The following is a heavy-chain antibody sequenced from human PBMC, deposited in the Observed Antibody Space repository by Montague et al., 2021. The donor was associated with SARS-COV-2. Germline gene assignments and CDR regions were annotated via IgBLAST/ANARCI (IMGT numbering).Heavy chain of an antibody. CDR3: ARVQGITMIVVVIGACDI. V-gene: IGHV4-31*03. CDR1: GGSISSGGYY. CDR2: IYYSGST. Sequence: TLSLTCTVSGGSISSGGYYWSWIRQHPGKGLEWIGYIYYSGSTYYNPSLKSRVTISVDTSKNQFSLKLSSVTAADTAVYYCARVQGITMIVVVIGACDIWGQGTMVTVSS. J-gene: IGHJ3*02. D-gene: IGHD3-22*01.